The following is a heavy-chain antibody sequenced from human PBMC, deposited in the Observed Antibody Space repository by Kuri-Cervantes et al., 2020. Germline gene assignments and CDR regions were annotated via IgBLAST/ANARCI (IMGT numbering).Heavy chain of an antibody. CDR3: ARGGRGRGGFDY. D-gene: IGHD2-15*01. V-gene: IGHV3-30*03. J-gene: IGHJ4*02. Sequence: GESLKISCAASGFTFSSYGMHWVRQAPGKGLEWVAVISYDGSNKYYADSVKGRFTISRDNSKNTLYLQMNSLRAEDTAVYYCARGGRGRGGFDYWGQGTLVTVSS. CDR1: GFTFSSYG. CDR2: ISYDGSNK.